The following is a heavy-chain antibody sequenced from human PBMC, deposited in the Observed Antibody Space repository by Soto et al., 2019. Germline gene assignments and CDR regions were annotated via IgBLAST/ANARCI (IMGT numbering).Heavy chain of an antibody. V-gene: IGHV2-5*02. J-gene: IGHJ4*02. Sequence: QITLKESGPTLVKPTQTLTLTCTLSGLSLSTSGVGVGWIRQPPGKALEWLALIYWDDDKRYSPSLKSRLTIXXXTXXNQVVLTMTNVDPLDTATYYCALEHCGGDCFPGGYWGQGTLVTVSS. CDR2: IYWDDDK. D-gene: IGHD2-21*02. CDR3: ALEHCGGDCFPGGY. CDR1: GLSLSTSGVG.